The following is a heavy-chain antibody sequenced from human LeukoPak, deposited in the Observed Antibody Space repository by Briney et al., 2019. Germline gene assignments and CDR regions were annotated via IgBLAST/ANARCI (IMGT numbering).Heavy chain of an antibody. Sequence: PSETLSLTCTVSGGSISSYYWSWIRQPPGKGLEWIGYIYYSGSTNYNPSLKSRVTISVDTSKNQFSLKLSSVTAADTAVYYCARSSSIAAPIDYWGQETLVTVSS. V-gene: IGHV4-59*01. J-gene: IGHJ4*02. CDR3: ARSSSIAAPIDY. CDR2: IYYSGST. CDR1: GGSISSYY. D-gene: IGHD6-6*01.